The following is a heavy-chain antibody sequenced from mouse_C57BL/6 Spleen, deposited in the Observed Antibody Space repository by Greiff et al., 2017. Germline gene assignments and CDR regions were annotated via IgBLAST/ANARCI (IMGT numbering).Heavy chain of an antibody. CDR2: ISSGGDYI. V-gene: IGHV5-9-1*02. J-gene: IGHJ4*01. Sequence: EVMLVESGEGLVKPGGSLKLSRAASGFTFSSYAMSWVRQTPEKRLEWVAYISSGGDYIYYADTVKGRFTISRDNARNTLYLQMSSLKSEDTAMYYCTRGNYYGSSYEAMDYWGQGTSVTVSS. D-gene: IGHD1-1*01. CDR1: GFTFSSYA. CDR3: TRGNYYGSSYEAMDY.